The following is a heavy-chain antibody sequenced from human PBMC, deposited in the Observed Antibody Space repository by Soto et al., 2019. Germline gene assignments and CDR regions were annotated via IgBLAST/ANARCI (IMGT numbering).Heavy chain of an antibody. V-gene: IGHV1-18*04. J-gene: IGHJ6*02. CDR3: ARGRGSSGWSESSYGMDV. CDR1: GYTFIDYS. CDR2: ISAANANT. D-gene: IGHD6-13*01. Sequence: QVRLVQSGTEVKKPGTSVKVSCKASGYTFIDYSITWVRQAPGQGLEWMGWISAANANTEYAQKFQGRVTMTIDTSTGTAYMELRSLRSDDTAMYFCARGRGSSGWSESSYGMDVWGQGTAVTVSS.